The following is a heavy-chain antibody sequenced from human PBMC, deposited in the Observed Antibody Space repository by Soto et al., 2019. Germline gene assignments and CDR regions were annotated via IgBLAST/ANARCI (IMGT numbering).Heavy chain of an antibody. CDR3: ACTFPYFVISCYPGAFVI. D-gene: IGHD2-15*01. Sequence: GGSLRLSCAASGFTFSSYWMHWVRQAPGKGLVWVSRINGDGSSTSYADSVKGRFTISRDNAKNTLYLQMNSLRAEDTAVYYCACTFPYFVISCYPGAFVISGQGTMVTVSS. V-gene: IGHV3-74*01. CDR1: GFTFSSYW. CDR2: INGDGSST. J-gene: IGHJ3*02.